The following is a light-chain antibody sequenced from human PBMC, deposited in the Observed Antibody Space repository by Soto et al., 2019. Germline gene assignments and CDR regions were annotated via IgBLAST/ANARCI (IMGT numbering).Light chain of an antibody. J-gene: IGKJ1*01. Sequence: ESVLTQSPGALSLSPGERATLACRASESVSISLAWYQQKPGQAPRLLIYGASNRATSIPDRFSGSGSGTDFTLTISRLEPEDFAVYYCQQYGSSGTFGQGTKVDIK. V-gene: IGKV3-20*01. CDR3: QQYGSSGT. CDR1: ESVSIS. CDR2: GAS.